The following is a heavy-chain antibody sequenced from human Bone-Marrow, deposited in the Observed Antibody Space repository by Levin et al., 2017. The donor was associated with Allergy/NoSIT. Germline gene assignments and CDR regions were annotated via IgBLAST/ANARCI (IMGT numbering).Heavy chain of an antibody. CDR2: FTDNG. J-gene: IGHJ6*04. D-gene: IGHD3-10*01. CDR3: AKVSGNWHHAGMDG. V-gene: IGHV3-23*01. Sequence: HSGGSLRLSCAASGFTFDYFGMSWVRQAPGKGLEWVSGFTDNGYYGASVKGRFTISRDNSKNTLYLQMNNLRADDTAIYYCAKVSGNWHHAGMDGWGYGTTVIVST. CDR1: GFTFDYFG.